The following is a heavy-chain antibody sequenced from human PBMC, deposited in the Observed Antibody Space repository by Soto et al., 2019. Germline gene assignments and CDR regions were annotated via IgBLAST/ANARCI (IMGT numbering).Heavy chain of an antibody. J-gene: IGHJ4*02. D-gene: IGHD5-18*01. CDR1: GGSISSSSYY. V-gene: IGHV4-39*01. CDR2: IYYSGST. CDR3: ARQIQGYSYGYVDY. Sequence: QLQLQESGPGLVKPSETLSLTCTVSGGSISSSSYYWGWIRQPPGKGLEWIGSIYYSGSTYYNPSLKSRVTISVDTSKNQFSLKLSSVTAADTAVYYCARQIQGYSYGYVDYWGQGTLVTVSS.